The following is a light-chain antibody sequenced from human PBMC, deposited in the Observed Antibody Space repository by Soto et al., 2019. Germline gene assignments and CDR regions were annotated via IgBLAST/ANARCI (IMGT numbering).Light chain of an antibody. CDR1: QSVSTNR. CDR2: GAS. V-gene: IGKV3-20*01. J-gene: IGKJ1*01. CDR3: QQYDTSPRT. Sequence: EIVLTQSPDTLSLSPGERATLSCRASQSVSTNRLAWYQQKPGQAPRLLFYGASTRATGIPDRFSGSGSGTDFTLTISRLEPADFAAYYCQQYDTSPRTFGQGTKVEI.